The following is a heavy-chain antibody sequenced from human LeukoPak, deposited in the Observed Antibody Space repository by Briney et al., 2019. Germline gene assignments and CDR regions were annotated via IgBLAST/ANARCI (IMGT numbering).Heavy chain of an antibody. CDR3: ANPGQYEDAFDI. Sequence: PGGSLRLSCAASGFTFSSYGMHWVRQAPGPGLERVAVISYDGSNKYYADSVKGRFTISRDNSKNTLYLQMNSLRAEDTAVYYCANPGQYEDAFDIWGQGTMVTVSS. D-gene: IGHD2-8*01. CDR2: ISYDGSNK. V-gene: IGHV3-30*18. CDR1: GFTFSSYG. J-gene: IGHJ3*02.